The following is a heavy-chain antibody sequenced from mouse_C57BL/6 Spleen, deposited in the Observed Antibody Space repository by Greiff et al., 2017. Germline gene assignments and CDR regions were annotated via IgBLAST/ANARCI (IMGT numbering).Heavy chain of an antibody. D-gene: IGHD1-1*01. CDR1: GYTFTSYW. Sequence: QVQLQQPGAELVKPGASVKLSCKASGYTFTSYWMHWVKQRPGRGLEWIGRFDPNSGGTKYNEKFKSKATLTVDKPSSTAYMQLSSLTSEDSAVYYCHIYYYGSSDVWFAYWGQGTLVTVSA. V-gene: IGHV1-72*01. J-gene: IGHJ3*01. CDR3: HIYYYGSSDVWFAY. CDR2: FDPNSGGT.